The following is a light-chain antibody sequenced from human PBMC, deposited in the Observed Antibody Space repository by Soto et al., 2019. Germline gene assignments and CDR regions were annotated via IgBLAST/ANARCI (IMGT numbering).Light chain of an antibody. Sequence: QSALTQPASVSGSPGQSITISCTGTSSDVGGYNYVSWYQQHPGKAPELMIYEVSNRPSGLSNRFSGSKSGNTASLTISGLQAEDEADYYCSSYTSYSTYVFGTGTKLTVL. CDR2: EVS. CDR1: SSDVGGYNY. V-gene: IGLV2-14*01. CDR3: SSYTSYSTYV. J-gene: IGLJ1*01.